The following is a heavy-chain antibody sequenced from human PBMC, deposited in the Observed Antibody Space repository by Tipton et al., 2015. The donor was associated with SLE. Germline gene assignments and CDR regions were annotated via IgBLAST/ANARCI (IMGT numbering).Heavy chain of an antibody. CDR3: AREEAIMNAFDI. J-gene: IGHJ3*02. CDR2: IKSQTDGGTT. V-gene: IGHV3-15*01. Sequence: SLRLSCAASGFIFSNAWMSWVRQAPGKGLDWVGRIKSQTDGGTTDYAAPVRGRFTISRDNSKNTLYLQMNSLRAEDTAVYYCAREEAIMNAFDIWGQGTMVTVSS. CDR1: GFIFSNAW. D-gene: IGHD3-16*01.